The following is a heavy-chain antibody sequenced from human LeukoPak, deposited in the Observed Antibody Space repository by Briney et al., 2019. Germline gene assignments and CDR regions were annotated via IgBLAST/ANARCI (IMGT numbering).Heavy chain of an antibody. Sequence: EASVKVSCKASGGTFSSYAISWVRQAPGQGLEWMGGIIPIFGTANYAQKFQGRVTITADESTSTAYMELRSLRSDDTAVYYCAREGDTYYYDSSGYLDYWGQGTLVAVSS. D-gene: IGHD3-22*01. V-gene: IGHV1-69*13. J-gene: IGHJ4*02. CDR3: AREGDTYYYDSSGYLDY. CDR1: GGTFSSYA. CDR2: IIPIFGTA.